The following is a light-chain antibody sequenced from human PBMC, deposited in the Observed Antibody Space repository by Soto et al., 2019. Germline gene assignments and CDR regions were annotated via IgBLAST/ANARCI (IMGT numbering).Light chain of an antibody. CDR2: DAS. V-gene: IGKV1-12*01. CDR1: QDISSR. CDR3: QQGISFPRT. J-gene: IGKJ1*01. Sequence: DIQMTQSPSSVSASVGDRVTITCRASQDISSRLAWYQQRPGKAPRVLIYDASILQSGVPSRFSGFGYGTDFTLTISSLQPEDFATYFCQQGISFPRTFDQGTNVEIK.